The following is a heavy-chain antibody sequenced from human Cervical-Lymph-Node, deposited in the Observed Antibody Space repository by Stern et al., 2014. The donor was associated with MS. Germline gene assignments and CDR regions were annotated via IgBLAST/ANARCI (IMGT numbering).Heavy chain of an antibody. J-gene: IGHJ5*02. CDR1: GGSISSYY. CDR2: IYYSGSN. CDR3: ARGATQAFDP. Sequence: QLKLQESGPGLVKPSETLSLTCTVSGGSISSYYWSWIRQPPGKGLEWIGYIYYSGSNNYNPSLKSRVTISVDTSKNQFSLKLSSVTAADTAVYYCARGATQAFDPGGQGTLVTVSS. V-gene: IGHV4-59*01.